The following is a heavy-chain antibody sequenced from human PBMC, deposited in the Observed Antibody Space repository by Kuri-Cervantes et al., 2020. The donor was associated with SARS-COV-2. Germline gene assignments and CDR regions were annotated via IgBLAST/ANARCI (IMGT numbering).Heavy chain of an antibody. CDR3: AREGGGYCSSSSCFSLDH. D-gene: IGHD2-2*01. V-gene: IGHV3-11*04. Sequence: GGSLRLSCTASGFIFSDYYMTWIRQAPGKGLEWISYISISGSTKYYADSVRGRFTISRDNVKNSLFLQMTSLRAEDTAVYYCAREGGGYCSSSSCFSLDHWGQGALVTVSS. CDR2: ISISGSTK. J-gene: IGHJ4*02. CDR1: GFIFSDYY.